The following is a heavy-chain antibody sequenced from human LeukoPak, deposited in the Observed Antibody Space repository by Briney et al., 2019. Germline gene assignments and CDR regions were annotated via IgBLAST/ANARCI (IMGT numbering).Heavy chain of an antibody. D-gene: IGHD3-22*01. Sequence: SETLSLTCTVSGGSISSYYWSWIRQPPGKGLEWIGYIYYSGSTNYNPSLKSRVTISVDTSKNQFSLKLSSVTAADTAVYYCASQVVMYAFDIWGQGTMVTVSS. J-gene: IGHJ3*02. V-gene: IGHV4-59*08. CDR2: IYYSGST. CDR1: GGSISSYY. CDR3: ASQVVMYAFDI.